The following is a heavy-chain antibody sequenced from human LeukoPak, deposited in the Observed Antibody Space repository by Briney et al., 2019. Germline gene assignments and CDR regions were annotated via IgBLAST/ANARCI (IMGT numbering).Heavy chain of an antibody. J-gene: IGHJ4*02. Sequence: ASVKVSCKASGGTFSSYAISWVRQAPGQGLEWMGRIIPILGIANYAQKFQGRVTITADKSTSTAYMELSSLRSEDTAVYYCARESSGYYPYYFDYWAREPWSPSPQ. CDR3: ARESSGYYPYYFDY. CDR2: IIPILGIA. D-gene: IGHD3-22*01. CDR1: GGTFSSYA. V-gene: IGHV1-69*04.